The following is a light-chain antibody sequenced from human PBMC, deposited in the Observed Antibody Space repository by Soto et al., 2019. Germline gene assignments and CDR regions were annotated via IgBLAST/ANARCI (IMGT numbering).Light chain of an antibody. Sequence: DIVMTQSPDSLAVSLGERATINCKSSQSVLYSSNNKNYLAWYQQKPGQPPKLLIYWASTRESWVPDRCSGSGSGTDFTLTIGSLQAEDVAVYYCQQYYSTPYTFGQGTKLEIK. CDR2: WAS. J-gene: IGKJ2*01. CDR1: QSVLYSSNNKNY. CDR3: QQYYSTPYT. V-gene: IGKV4-1*01.